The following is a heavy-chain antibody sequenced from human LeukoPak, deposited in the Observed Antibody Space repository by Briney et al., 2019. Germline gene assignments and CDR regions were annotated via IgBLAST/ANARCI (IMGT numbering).Heavy chain of an antibody. CDR2: ISSSSSYI. D-gene: IGHD6-13*01. CDR3: ARDHGSSSWAPPGY. CDR1: GFIFSSYS. J-gene: IGHJ4*02. V-gene: IGHV3-21*04. Sequence: GGSLRLSCAASGFIFSSYSMNWVRQAPGKGLEWVSSISSSSSYIYYADSVKGRFTISRDNARNSLYLQMNSLRAEDTAVYYCARDHGSSSWAPPGYWGQGTLVTVSS.